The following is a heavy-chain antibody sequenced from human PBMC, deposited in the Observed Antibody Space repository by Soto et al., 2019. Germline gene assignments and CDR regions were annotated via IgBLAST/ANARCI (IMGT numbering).Heavy chain of an antibody. D-gene: IGHD1-26*01. CDR1: GGSVSSGSYY. V-gene: IGHV4-61*01. CDR2: IYYSGST. CDR3: ARDSDSIVGAPDGMDV. J-gene: IGHJ6*02. Sequence: PSETLSLTCTVSGGSVSSGSYYWSWIRQPPGKGLEWIGYIYYSGSTNYNPSLKSRVTISVDTSKNQFSLKLSSVTAADTAVYDCARDSDSIVGAPDGMDVWGQGTTVTVSS.